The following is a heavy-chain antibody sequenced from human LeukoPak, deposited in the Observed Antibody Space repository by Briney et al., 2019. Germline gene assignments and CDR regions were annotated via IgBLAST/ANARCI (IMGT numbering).Heavy chain of an antibody. V-gene: IGHV4-61*01. CDR3: ARVTGYMTEDYFDY. Sequence: SETLSLTCTVSGYSISSGYYWSWIRQPPGKGLEWIGYIYYSGSTNYNPSLKSRVTISVDTSKNQFSLRLSSVTAADTAVYYCARVTGYMTEDYFDYWGQGTLITVSS. D-gene: IGHD6-13*01. CDR2: IYYSGST. J-gene: IGHJ4*02. CDR1: GYSISSGYY.